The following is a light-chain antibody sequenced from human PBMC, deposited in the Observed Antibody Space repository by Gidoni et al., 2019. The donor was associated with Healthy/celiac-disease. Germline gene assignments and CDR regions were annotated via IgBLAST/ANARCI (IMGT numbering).Light chain of an antibody. CDR3: AAWDDSLNGVV. CDR2: SNN. Sequence: SVLPPPPSAPGTPGQRVTISCSGSSSNIGSNTVNWYQQLPGTAPKLLIYSNNQRPSGVPDRFSGSKSGTSASLAISGLQSEDEADYYCAAWDDSLNGVVFGGETKLTVL. J-gene: IGLJ2*01. V-gene: IGLV1-44*01. CDR1: SSNIGSNT.